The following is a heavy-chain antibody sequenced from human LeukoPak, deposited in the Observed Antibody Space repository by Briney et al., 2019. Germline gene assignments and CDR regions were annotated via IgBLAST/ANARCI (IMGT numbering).Heavy chain of an antibody. V-gene: IGHV3-74*01. CDR3: ATYPGRYYYDSSGEEYFQH. Sequence: GGSLRLSCTASGFSFSGHWMHWVRQAPGEGLAWVSRINSDGSSTSYADSVKGRFTISRDNAKNTLYLQMNSLRAEDTAVYYCATYPGRYYYDSSGEEYFQHWGQGTLVTVSS. J-gene: IGHJ1*01. CDR2: INSDGSST. D-gene: IGHD3-22*01. CDR1: GFSFSGHW.